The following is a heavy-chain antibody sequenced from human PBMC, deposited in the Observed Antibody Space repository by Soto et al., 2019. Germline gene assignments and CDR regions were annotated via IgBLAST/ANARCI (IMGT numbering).Heavy chain of an antibody. CDR3: AKHSNGTSAASGGWVDH. V-gene: IGHV3-30*18. CDR1: GFDFDTYG. D-gene: IGHD1-1*01. J-gene: IGHJ5*02. Sequence: QVQLVQSGGGVVQPGRSLRLSCAASGFDFDTYGLHWVRQAPGKGLEWVAGISFDGGNQYYADSVKGRFTISRDKSNNPIELKMNGLGAEDTSTYFVAKHSNGTSAASGGWVDHWGQGTLVIVSS. CDR2: ISFDGGNQ.